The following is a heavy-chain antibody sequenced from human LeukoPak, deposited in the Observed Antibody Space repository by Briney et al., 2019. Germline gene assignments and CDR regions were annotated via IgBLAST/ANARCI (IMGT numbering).Heavy chain of an antibody. CDR2: INHSGST. V-gene: IGHV4-34*01. CDR1: GGSFSGYY. J-gene: IGHJ4*02. Sequence: PSETLSLTCAVYGGSFSGYYWSWIRQPPGKGLEWIEEINHSGSTNYNPSLKSRVTISVDTSKNQFSLKLSSVTAADTAVYYCARLDHRRFYDSSGQIDYWGQGTLVTVSS. D-gene: IGHD3-22*01. CDR3: ARLDHRRFYDSSGQIDY.